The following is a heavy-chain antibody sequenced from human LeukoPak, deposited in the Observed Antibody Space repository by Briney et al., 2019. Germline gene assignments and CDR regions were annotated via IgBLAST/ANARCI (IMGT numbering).Heavy chain of an antibody. Sequence: ASVTVSCKASGYTFTGYYMHWVRQAPGQGLEWMGWINPNSGGTNYAQKFQGRVTMTRDTSISTAYMELSRLRSDDTAVYYCARAVLGDYYDSSGYPPPFDYWGQGTLVTVSS. J-gene: IGHJ4*02. V-gene: IGHV1-2*02. CDR2: INPNSGGT. D-gene: IGHD3-22*01. CDR3: ARAVLGDYYDSSGYPPPFDY. CDR1: GYTFTGYY.